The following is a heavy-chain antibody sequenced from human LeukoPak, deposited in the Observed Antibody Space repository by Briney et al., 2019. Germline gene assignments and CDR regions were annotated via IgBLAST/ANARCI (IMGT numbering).Heavy chain of an antibody. CDR2: ISGSGGST. D-gene: IGHD1-26*01. CDR1: GFTFSSYA. V-gene: IGHV3-23*01. J-gene: IGHJ5*02. Sequence: GGSLRLSCAASGFTFSSYAMSWVRQAPGKGLEWVSVISGSGGSTSYVDSVKGRFTISRDTSKNTLYLQMNSLRAEDTAVYYCAKESYSGSYSWFDPWGQGTLVTVSS. CDR3: AKESYSGSYSWFDP.